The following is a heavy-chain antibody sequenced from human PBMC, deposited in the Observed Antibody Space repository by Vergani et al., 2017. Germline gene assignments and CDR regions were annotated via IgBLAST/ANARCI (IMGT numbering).Heavy chain of an antibody. Sequence: QREQPGAGVRNPGSPVRVPSGALGGTSASHPSGWVGKPPGQGFEWVGRVILHLEITTLAQHLKGRVIITADKSTDTAYMELISLRPEDTAVYYCAREGNYYDSTGFGPGGSFDWGPGTLVTVSS. CDR3: AREGNYYDSTGFGPGGSFD. J-gene: IGHJ4*02. D-gene: IGHD3-22*01. CDR2: VILHLEIT. V-gene: IGHV1-69*04. CDR1: GGTSASHP.